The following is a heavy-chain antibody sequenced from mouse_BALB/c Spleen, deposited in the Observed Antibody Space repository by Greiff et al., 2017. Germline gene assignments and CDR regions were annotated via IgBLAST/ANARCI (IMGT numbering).Heavy chain of an antibody. CDR2: ISYSGST. D-gene: IGHD2-3*01. Sequence: DVMLVESGPSLVKPSQTLSLTCSVTGDSITSGYWNWIRKFPGNKLEYMGYISYSGSTYYNPSLKSRISITRDTSKNQYYLQLNSVTTEDTATYYCARWRDGYYGDWFAYWGQGTLVTVSA. CDR3: ARWRDGYYGDWFAY. J-gene: IGHJ3*01. CDR1: GDSITSGY. V-gene: IGHV3-8*02.